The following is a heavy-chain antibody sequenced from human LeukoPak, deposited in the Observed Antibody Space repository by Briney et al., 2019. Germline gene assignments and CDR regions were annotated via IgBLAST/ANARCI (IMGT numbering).Heavy chain of an antibody. CDR1: GFTFSSYW. D-gene: IGHD3-22*01. CDR2: IKKDGSEK. CDR3: ARAGISGYFYPNEYFNH. Sequence: GGSLRLSCAASGFTFSSYWMSWVRQAPGKGLEWVANIKKDGSEKYYVDSVKGRFTISRDNAKKSLYLQMNSLRAEDSAVYFCARAGISGYFYPNEYFNHWGPGTRVLVSS. V-gene: IGHV3-7*01. J-gene: IGHJ1*01.